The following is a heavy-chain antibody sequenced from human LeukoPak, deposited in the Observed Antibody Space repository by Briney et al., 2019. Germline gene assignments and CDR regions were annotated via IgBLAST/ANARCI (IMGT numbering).Heavy chain of an antibody. V-gene: IGHV3-21*01. CDR1: GGSISSGSYY. CDR2: TDTTSQYI. CDR3: ARSDRDSDWFIDDY. D-gene: IGHD3-9*01. Sequence: ETLSLTCTVSGGSISSGSYYWSWIRQPAGKGLEWVASTDTTSQYIFYPDSVKGRFTISRDNTRNSLYLQMRSLRAEDSGLYYCARSDRDSDWFIDDYWGQGTLVTVSS. J-gene: IGHJ4*02.